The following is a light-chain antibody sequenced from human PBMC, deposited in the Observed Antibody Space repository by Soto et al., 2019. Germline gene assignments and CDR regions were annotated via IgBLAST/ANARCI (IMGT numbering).Light chain of an antibody. CDR2: EVT. J-gene: IGLJ3*02. CDR3: ASYTSSRVWV. CDR1: SSDVGSYNR. V-gene: IGLV2-18*02. Sequence: QSALTQPPSVSGSPGQSVTISCTGTSSDVGSYNRVSWCQQPPGTAPKLIIYEVTNRPSGVPVRFSGSKSANMASLTISGLQAEDEADYYCASYTSSRVWVFGGGTKLTVL.